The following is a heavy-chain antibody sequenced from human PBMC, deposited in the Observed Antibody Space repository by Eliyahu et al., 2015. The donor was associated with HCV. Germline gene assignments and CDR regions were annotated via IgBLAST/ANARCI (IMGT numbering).Heavy chain of an antibody. CDR1: GGTFSSYA. V-gene: IGHV1-69*01. CDR3: ARERELYSGSYYGYFDY. D-gene: IGHD1-26*01. J-gene: IGHJ4*02. CDR2: IIPIFGTA. Sequence: QVQLVQSGAEVKKPGSSVKVSCKASGGTFSSYAISWVRQAPGQGLEWMGGIIPIFGTANYAQKFQGRVTITADESTSTAYMELSSLRSEDTAVYYCARERELYSGSYYGYFDYWGQGTLVTVSS.